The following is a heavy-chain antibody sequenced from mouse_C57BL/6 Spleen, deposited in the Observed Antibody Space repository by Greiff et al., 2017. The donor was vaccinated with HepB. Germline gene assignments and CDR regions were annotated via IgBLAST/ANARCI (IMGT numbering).Heavy chain of an antibody. Sequence: EVQLVESVAELVRPGASVKLSCTASGFNIKNTYMHWVKQRPEQGLEWIGRIDPANGNTKYAPKFQGKATITADTSSNTAYLQLSSLTSEDTAIYYCARETTVVAGDFDVWGTGTTVTVSS. V-gene: IGHV14-3*01. CDR1: GFNIKNTY. CDR2: IDPANGNT. J-gene: IGHJ1*03. D-gene: IGHD1-1*01. CDR3: ARETTVVAGDFDV.